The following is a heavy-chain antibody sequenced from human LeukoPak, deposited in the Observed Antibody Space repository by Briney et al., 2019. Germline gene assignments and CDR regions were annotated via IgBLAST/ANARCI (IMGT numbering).Heavy chain of an antibody. J-gene: IGHJ4*02. V-gene: IGHV3-23*01. Sequence: TGGSLRLSCVASGFTFTSYGMSWVRQAPGKGLEWVSSISLTGGNTYYAHSVKGRFTISRDNAKNTLYLQMNSLRPEDTAVYYCTRTRLAAAGHDYWGQGTLVTVSS. CDR2: ISLTGGNT. D-gene: IGHD6-13*01. CDR3: TRTRLAAAGHDY. CDR1: GFTFTSYG.